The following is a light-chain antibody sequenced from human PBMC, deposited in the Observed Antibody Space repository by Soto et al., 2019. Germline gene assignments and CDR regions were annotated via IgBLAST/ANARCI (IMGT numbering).Light chain of an antibody. J-gene: IGKJ5*01. CDR2: AAS. CDR3: QQYYSYSIT. CDR1: LTITSW. Sequence: DIQMTQSPSSVSASVGYRVIITCRASLTITSWVAWYQQVPGKAPKLLIYAASTLQSGVPSRFSGSGSGTDFTLTISCLQSEDFATYYCQQYYSYSITFGQGTRLEIK. V-gene: IGKV1-12*01.